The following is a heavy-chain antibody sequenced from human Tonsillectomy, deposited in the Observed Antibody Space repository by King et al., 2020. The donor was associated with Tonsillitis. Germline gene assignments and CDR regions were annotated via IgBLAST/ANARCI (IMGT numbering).Heavy chain of an antibody. CDR1: AFTFSTFP. D-gene: IGHD4-11*01. CDR2: VSYYGTTN. V-gene: IGHV3-30-3*01. CDR3: ARERRATRFHSFDL. J-gene: IGHJ3*01. Sequence: VQLVESGGGVVQSGRSLRLSCAASAFTFSTFPMHWVRQAPGKGLEWVALVSYYGTTNFYADSVTGRFTISRDNSKNTLYLHMNRLRAEDTAVYYCARERRATRFHSFDLWGHGTTVTVSS.